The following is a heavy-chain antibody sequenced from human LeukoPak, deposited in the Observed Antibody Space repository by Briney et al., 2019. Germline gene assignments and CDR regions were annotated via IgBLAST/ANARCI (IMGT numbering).Heavy chain of an antibody. V-gene: IGHV4-34*01. Sequence: SETLSLICAVYGGLFSGYYWSWIRHPPGKALEGIGEINHSGSTNYNPPLKSRVTISVDPSKNQFSLKLSSVTAAETAVYYCARVKGVRGIVVDNWGQGTLVTVSS. J-gene: IGHJ4*02. CDR1: GGLFSGYY. D-gene: IGHD3-22*01. CDR2: INHSGST. CDR3: ARVKGVRGIVVDN.